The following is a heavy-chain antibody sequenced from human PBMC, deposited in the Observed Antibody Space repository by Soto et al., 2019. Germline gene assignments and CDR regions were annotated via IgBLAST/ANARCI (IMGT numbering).Heavy chain of an antibody. CDR3: ARGIATGQLDP. CDR1: GYTFTRYT. J-gene: IGHJ5*02. D-gene: IGHD2-15*01. V-gene: IGHV1-3*01. Sequence: ASVKVSCKASGYTFTRYTMNWVRQAPGQRLEWMGWINPDNGNTKSSQKFQDRVIITRDTSASTTYMDLSSLRSEDTAVYYCARGIATGQLDPWGQGTLVTVSS. CDR2: INPDNGNT.